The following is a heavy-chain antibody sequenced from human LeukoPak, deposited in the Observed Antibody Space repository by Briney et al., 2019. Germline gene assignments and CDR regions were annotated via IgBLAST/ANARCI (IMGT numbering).Heavy chain of an antibody. CDR3: AKDPGLYYYGSGSRIRTWYFDY. CDR1: GFTFSSYG. V-gene: IGHV3-33*06. J-gene: IGHJ4*02. D-gene: IGHD3-10*01. CDR2: IWYDGSNK. Sequence: PGGSLRLSCAASGFTFSSYGMHWVRQAPGKGLEWVAVIWYDGSNKYYADSVKGRFTISRDNSKNTLYLQMNSLRAEDTAVYYCAKDPGLYYYGSGSRIRTWYFDYWGQGTLVTVSS.